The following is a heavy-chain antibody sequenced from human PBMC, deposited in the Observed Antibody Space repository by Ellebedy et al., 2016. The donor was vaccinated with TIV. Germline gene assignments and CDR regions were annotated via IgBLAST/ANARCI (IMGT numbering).Heavy chain of an antibody. CDR3: AREEVADVLPLFDY. Sequence: AASVKVSCKASGGNFSSYAISWVRQAPGQGLEWMGGIIPIFGTANYAQKFQGRVTITADESTSTAYMELSRLRSDDTAVYYCAREEVADVLPLFDYWGQGTLVTVSS. CDR2: IIPIFGTA. CDR1: GGNFSSYA. D-gene: IGHD3-16*01. J-gene: IGHJ4*02. V-gene: IGHV1-69*13.